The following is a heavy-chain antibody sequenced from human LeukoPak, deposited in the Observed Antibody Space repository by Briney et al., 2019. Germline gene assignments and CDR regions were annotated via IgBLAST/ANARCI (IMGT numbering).Heavy chain of an antibody. CDR1: GFTFSSYS. CDR3: ARVPAAIDY. V-gene: IGHV3-21*01. D-gene: IGHD2-2*01. Sequence: AGGSLRLSCAASGFTFSSYSMNWVRQAPGKGLEWVSSISSSSSYIYYADSVEGRFTISRDNAKNSLYLQMNSLRAEDTAVYYCARVPAAIDYWGQGTLVTVSS. CDR2: ISSSSSYI. J-gene: IGHJ4*02.